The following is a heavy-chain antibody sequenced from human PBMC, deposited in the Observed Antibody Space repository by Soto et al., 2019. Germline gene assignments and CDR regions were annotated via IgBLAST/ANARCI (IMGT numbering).Heavy chain of an antibody. V-gene: IGHV3-30*18. CDR2: ISYDGSNK. CDR1: GFTFSSYG. CDR3: AKDAGLLWFGELSGVGMDV. J-gene: IGHJ6*02. Sequence: GGSLRLSXAASGFTFSSYGMHWVRQAPGKGLEWVAVISYDGSNKYYADSVKGRFTISRDNSKNTLYLQMNSLRAEDTAVYYCAKDAGLLWFGELSGVGMDVWGQGTTVTVSS. D-gene: IGHD3-10*01.